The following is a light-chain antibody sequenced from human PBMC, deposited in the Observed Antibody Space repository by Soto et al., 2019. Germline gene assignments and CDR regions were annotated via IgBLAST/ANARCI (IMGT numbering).Light chain of an antibody. Sequence: EFVLTQSQGTLSLSPGERATLSCRASQSVSSSYLAWYQQKPGQAPRILTYGASSRATGIPDRFSGSGSGTDFTLTISRLEPQEFAVNYCRPYGSSPLTFGGGTKVEIK. V-gene: IGKV3-20*01. CDR2: GAS. CDR3: RPYGSSPLT. J-gene: IGKJ4*02. CDR1: QSVSSSY.